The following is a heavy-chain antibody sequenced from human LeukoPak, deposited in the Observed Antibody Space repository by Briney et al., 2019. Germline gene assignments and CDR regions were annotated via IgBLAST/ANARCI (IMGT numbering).Heavy chain of an antibody. CDR1: RYTFTSHY. CDR3: AREGSGNLPHLDH. J-gene: IGHJ4*02. D-gene: IGHD3-10*01. Sequence: ASVKVSCKASRYTFTSHYMQWVRLAPGQGLEWMGIINPSGGGTRYAQKFQGRVTMTRDTSTSTVYMELSSLRSEDTAVYYCAREGSGNLPHLDHWGQGTLVTVSS. V-gene: IGHV1-46*01. CDR2: INPSGGGT.